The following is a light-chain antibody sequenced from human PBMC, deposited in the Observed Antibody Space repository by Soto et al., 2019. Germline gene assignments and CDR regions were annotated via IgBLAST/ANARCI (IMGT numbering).Light chain of an antibody. J-gene: IGKJ2*01. CDR1: QNINTL. Sequence: DIEMTQSPSTLSASVGDRVTITCRASQNINTLLAWYQQKPGRAPKLLIYDASSLESGVPSRFSGSRFGTEFTLTISSLQPDDFATYYCQQFHTYYTFGQGTNLHIK. V-gene: IGKV1-5*01. CDR3: QQFHTYYT. CDR2: DAS.